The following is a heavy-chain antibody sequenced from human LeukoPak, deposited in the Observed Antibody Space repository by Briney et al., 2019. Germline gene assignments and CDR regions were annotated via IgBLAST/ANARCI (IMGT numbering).Heavy chain of an antibody. D-gene: IGHD3-10*01. V-gene: IGHV3-21*04. CDR3: AKNPLLWFGPPSEYYFDY. CDR1: GFTFSSYS. Sequence: PGGSLRLSCAASGFTFSSYSMNWVRQAPGKGLEWVSSISSSSSYIYYADSVKGRFTISRDNSKNTLYLQMNSLRAEDTAVYYCAKNPLLWFGPPSEYYFDYWGQGTLVTVSS. CDR2: ISSSSSYI. J-gene: IGHJ4*02.